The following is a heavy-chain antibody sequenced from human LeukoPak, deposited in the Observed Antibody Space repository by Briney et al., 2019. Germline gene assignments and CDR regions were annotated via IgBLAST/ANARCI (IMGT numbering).Heavy chain of an antibody. D-gene: IGHD2-15*01. Sequence: SETLSLTCTVSGGSISSYYWSWIRQSPGKGLEWIGYIYHSGSTDYNSSLKSRVTISEDTSKKQFSLKVSSVTAADTAVYYCARAATLPWWFDPWGQGTLVTVSS. V-gene: IGHV4-59*08. J-gene: IGHJ5*02. CDR1: GGSISSYY. CDR3: ARAATLPWWFDP. CDR2: IYHSGST.